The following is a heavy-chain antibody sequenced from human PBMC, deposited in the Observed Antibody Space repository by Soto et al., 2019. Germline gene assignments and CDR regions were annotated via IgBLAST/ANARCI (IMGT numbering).Heavy chain of an antibody. J-gene: IGHJ3*02. CDR3: ARTPYYYDSSGYYLSYDAFDI. CDR1: GYTFISFY. CDR2: VNANGGST. Sequence: QVQLVQSGAEVKKPGASVRVSCKASGYTFISFYMHWVRQAPGQGLEWMGVVNANGGSTNYAQKFQGRVTMTRDTSTSTVYMELSSLRSEDTAVYYCARTPYYYDSSGYYLSYDAFDIWGQGTMVTVSS. D-gene: IGHD3-22*01. V-gene: IGHV1-46*01.